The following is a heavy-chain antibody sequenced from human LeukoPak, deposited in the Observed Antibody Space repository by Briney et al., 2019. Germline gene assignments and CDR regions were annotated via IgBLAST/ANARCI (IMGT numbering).Heavy chain of an antibody. V-gene: IGHV3-30*04. CDR2: ISYDGGNK. D-gene: IGHD1-14*01. CDR1: GFSISGQA. CDR3: TRDRSRAEDD. J-gene: IGHJ4*02. Sequence: GRSLRLSRAASGFSISGQAMHWVRQAPGKGLEWVAVISYDGGNKHYSDSVKGRFTVSRDNSKNTLYLQMQSLRPEDTAVYYCTRDRSRAEDDWGQGTLVTVSS.